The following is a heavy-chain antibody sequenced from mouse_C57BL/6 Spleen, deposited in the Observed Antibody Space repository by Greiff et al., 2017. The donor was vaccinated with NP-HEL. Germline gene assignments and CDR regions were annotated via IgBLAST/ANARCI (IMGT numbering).Heavy chain of an antibody. Sequence: QVQLKESGPELVKPGASVKISCKASGYAFSSSWMNWVKQRPGKGLEWIGRIYPGDGDTNYNGKFKGKATLTADKSSSTAYMQLSSLTSEDSAVYFCARKTPQLEGYFDYWGQGTTLTVSS. J-gene: IGHJ2*01. CDR3: ARKTPQLEGYFDY. D-gene: IGHD2-12*01. CDR2: IYPGDGDT. V-gene: IGHV1-82*01. CDR1: GYAFSSSW.